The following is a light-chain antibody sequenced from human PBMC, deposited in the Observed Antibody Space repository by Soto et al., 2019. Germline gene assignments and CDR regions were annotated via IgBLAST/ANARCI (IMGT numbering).Light chain of an antibody. Sequence: DIVMTQSPLSLPVTPGEPASISCRSSQSLLHSNGYNYLDWYLQKPGQSPQLLIYLGSNRASGVPDRFSGSGSGTDFTLKISRVEAEDVGVYYCMQALQTPLVGPGTKVDIK. CDR2: LGS. CDR1: QSLLHSNGYNY. J-gene: IGKJ3*01. V-gene: IGKV2-28*01. CDR3: MQALQTPL.